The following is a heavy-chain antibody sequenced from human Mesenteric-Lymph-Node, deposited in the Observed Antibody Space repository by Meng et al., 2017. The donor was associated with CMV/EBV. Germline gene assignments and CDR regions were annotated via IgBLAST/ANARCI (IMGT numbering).Heavy chain of an antibody. CDR2: ISSSGSTI. D-gene: IGHD6-6*01. CDR3: ARDSTSYNWLDS. CDR1: GFTFSGFE. V-gene: IGHV3-48*03. J-gene: IGHJ5*01. Sequence: GGSLRLSCAASGFTFSGFEMNWVRQAPGKGLEWVSYISSSGSTIYYADSVKGRFTMSRDNAKNSLYLQMNSLRAEDTALYYCARDSTSYNWLDSWGQGTLVTVSS.